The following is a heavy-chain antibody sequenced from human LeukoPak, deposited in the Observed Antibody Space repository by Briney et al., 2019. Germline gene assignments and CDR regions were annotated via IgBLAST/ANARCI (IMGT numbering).Heavy chain of an antibody. D-gene: IGHD3-9*01. CDR2: IYSGGRT. CDR1: AFTVSTNY. Sequence: GGSLRLSCAASAFTVSTNYMSWVRQAPGKGLEWVSAIYSGGRTNYADSVKGRFTISRHNSKNTVHLQMNSLRAEDTAVYYCARGALRYSDYWGQGTLVTVSS. J-gene: IGHJ4*02. V-gene: IGHV3-53*04. CDR3: ARGALRYSDY.